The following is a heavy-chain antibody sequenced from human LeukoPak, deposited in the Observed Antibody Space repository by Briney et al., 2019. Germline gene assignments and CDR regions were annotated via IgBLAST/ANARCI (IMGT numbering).Heavy chain of an antibody. CDR1: GGTFSSYA. V-gene: IGHV1-69*04. D-gene: IGHD2-2*01. CDR3: ASLPRGYCSSTSCYPLDD. Sequence: SVKVSCKASGGTFSSYAISWLRQAPGQGLEWMGRIIPILGIANYAQKFQGRVTITADKSTSTAYMELSSLRSEDTAVYYCASLPRGYCSSTSCYPLDDWGQGTLVTVSS. J-gene: IGHJ4*02. CDR2: IIPILGIA.